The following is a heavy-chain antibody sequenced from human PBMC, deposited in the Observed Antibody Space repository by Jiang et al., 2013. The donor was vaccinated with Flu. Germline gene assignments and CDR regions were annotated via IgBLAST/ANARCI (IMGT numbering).Heavy chain of an antibody. J-gene: IGHJ4*02. V-gene: IGHV5-10-1*01. D-gene: IGHD1-7*01. Sequence: GAEVKKPGESLKISCKGSGYSFTSYWISWVRQMPGKGLEWMGRIDPSDSYTNYSPSFQGHVTISADKSISTAYLQWSSLKASDTAMYYCARQITGTTFPYDYWGQGTLVTVSS. CDR2: IDPSDSYT. CDR1: GYSFTSYW. CDR3: ARQITGTTFPYDY.